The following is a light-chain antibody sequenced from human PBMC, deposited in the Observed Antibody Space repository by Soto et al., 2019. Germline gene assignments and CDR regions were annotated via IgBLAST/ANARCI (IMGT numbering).Light chain of an antibody. V-gene: IGKV3-11*01. CDR2: DAS. Sequence: EIVLTQSPATLSLSPGDTATLSCRASQSVSSYLAWYQQKPGQAPRLLIYDASNRATGIPARFSGSGSGTDFTLTISSLEPEDFAVYYCQQRSNWPPYTFGQGTKLESK. J-gene: IGKJ2*01. CDR1: QSVSSY. CDR3: QQRSNWPPYT.